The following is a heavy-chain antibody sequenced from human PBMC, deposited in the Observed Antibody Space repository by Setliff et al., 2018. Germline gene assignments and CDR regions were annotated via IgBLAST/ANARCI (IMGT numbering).Heavy chain of an antibody. Sequence: ASVKVSCKASGYAFGSSGISWVRQAPGQGLEWMGWISAYNGYIVYAQKFQGRVTMTTDTSTTTAYMEVRSLRSDDTAVYYCARDRKEVVVKPPAASLDYWGQGTQVTVSS. CDR1: GYAFGSSG. CDR2: ISAYNGYI. CDR3: ARDRKEVVVKPPAASLDY. V-gene: IGHV1-18*01. J-gene: IGHJ4*02. D-gene: IGHD2-15*01.